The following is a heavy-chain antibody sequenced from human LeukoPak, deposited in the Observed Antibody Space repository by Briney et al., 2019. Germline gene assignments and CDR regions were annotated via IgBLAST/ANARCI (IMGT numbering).Heavy chain of an antibody. CDR2: TRNKGNSYTT. CDR3: TRGLGD. J-gene: IGHJ4*02. Sequence: GGSLRLSCAASGFTFSSYAMHWVRQAPGKGLEWVGRTRNKGNSYTTEYAASVKGRFTISGDDAKNSLYLQMNSLKTEDTAVYYCTRGLGDWGQGTLVTVSS. V-gene: IGHV3-72*01. CDR1: GFTFSSYA. D-gene: IGHD2-21*01.